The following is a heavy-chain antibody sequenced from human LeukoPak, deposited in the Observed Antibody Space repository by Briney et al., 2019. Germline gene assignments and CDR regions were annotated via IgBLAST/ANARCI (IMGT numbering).Heavy chain of an antibody. D-gene: IGHD1-26*01. V-gene: IGHV1-18*01. Sequence: ASVKVSCKASGYSFTSYGISWVRQAPGQGLEWMGWISDYNGNTNYAQKLQGRVTMTTDTSTSRAYMELRSLRSDDTVVDYSATESCIIVGATGGDHYYGLDDGGQGNTVIVSS. CDR3: ATESCIIVGATGGDHYYGLDD. J-gene: IGHJ6*02. CDR1: GYSFTSYG. CDR2: ISDYNGNT.